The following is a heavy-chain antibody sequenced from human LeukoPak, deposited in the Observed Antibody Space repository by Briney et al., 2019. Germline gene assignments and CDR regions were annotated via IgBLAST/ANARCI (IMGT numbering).Heavy chain of an antibody. CDR1: GYSVSSGYY. CDR2: IYYSGST. D-gene: IGHD3-9*01. J-gene: IGHJ4*02. V-gene: IGHV4-61*01. Sequence: SETLSLTCTVSGYSVSSGYYWGWIRQSPGKGLEWIGYIYYSGSTNYNPSLKSRVTISVDTSKNQFSLKLSSVTAADTAVYYCARGYYDILTGWDYWGQGTLVTVSS. CDR3: ARGYYDILTGWDY.